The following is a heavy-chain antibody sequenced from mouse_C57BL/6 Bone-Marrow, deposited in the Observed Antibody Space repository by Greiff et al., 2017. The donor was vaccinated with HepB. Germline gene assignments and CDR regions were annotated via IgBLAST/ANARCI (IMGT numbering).Heavy chain of an antibody. J-gene: IGHJ2*01. CDR3: ARDYDPYYFDY. CDR2: ISYDGSN. D-gene: IGHD2-12*01. V-gene: IGHV3-6*01. Sequence: EVKLQESGPGLVKPSQSLSLTCSVTGYSITSGYYWNWIRQFPGNKLEWMGYISYDGSNNYNPSLKNRISITRYTSKNQFFLKLNSVTTEDTATYYCARDYDPYYFDYWGQGTTLTVSS. CDR1: GYSITSGYY.